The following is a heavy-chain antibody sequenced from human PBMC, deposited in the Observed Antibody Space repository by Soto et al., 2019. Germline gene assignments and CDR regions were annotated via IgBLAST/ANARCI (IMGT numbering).Heavy chain of an antibody. Sequence: GGSLRLSCAASGVPVSSNYMSWVRQAPGKGLEWVSVIYSGGSTYYADSVKGRFTISRDNSKNTLYLQMNSLRAEDTAVYYCARVEYYYDSSPFFQHWGQGTLVTVS. CDR1: GVPVSSNY. V-gene: IGHV3-66*01. J-gene: IGHJ1*01. CDR2: IYSGGST. CDR3: ARVEYYYDSSPFFQH. D-gene: IGHD3-22*01.